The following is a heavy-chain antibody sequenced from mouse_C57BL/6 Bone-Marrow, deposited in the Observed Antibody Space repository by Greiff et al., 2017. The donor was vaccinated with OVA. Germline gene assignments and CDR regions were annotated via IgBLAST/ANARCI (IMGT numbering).Heavy chain of an antibody. D-gene: IGHD3-3*01. J-gene: IGHJ2*01. CDR2: INSDGGST. CDR1: EYEFPSHD. V-gene: IGHV5-2*01. CDR3: ANRGDGGKNYFDY. Sequence: EVKLMESGGGLVQPGESLKLSCESNEYEFPSHDMSWVRKTPEKRLELVAAINSDGGSTYYPDTMERRFIISRDNTKKTLYLQMSSLRSEDTALYYCANRGDGGKNYFDYWGQGTTLTVSS.